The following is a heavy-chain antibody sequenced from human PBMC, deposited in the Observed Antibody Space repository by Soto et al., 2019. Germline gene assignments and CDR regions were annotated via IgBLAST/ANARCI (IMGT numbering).Heavy chain of an antibody. D-gene: IGHD1-1*01. CDR1: GFTFSTYA. CDR3: VKGYWKGDV. CDR2: ISGSGGSI. V-gene: IGHV3-23*01. Sequence: EVQLLESGGGVVQPGGSLRLSCAASGFTFSTYAMNWVRQAPGNGLEWVSAISGSGGSIHYADSVKGRFTISRDNSKNTLYLQMNSLRDEDTAVYHCVKGYWKGDVWGQGPTVTVSS. J-gene: IGHJ6*02.